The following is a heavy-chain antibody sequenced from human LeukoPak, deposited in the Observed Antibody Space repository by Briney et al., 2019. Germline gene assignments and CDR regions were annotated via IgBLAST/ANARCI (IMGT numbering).Heavy chain of an antibody. D-gene: IGHD6-13*01. Sequence: TLSLTCAVSGGSISSGGYSWSWIRQPPGKGLEWIGYIYHSGSTYYNPSLKSRVTISVDRSKNQFSLKLSSVTAADTAVYYCARYSSSWGRAFDIWGQGTMVTVSS. CDR3: ARYSSSWGRAFDI. CDR2: IYHSGST. J-gene: IGHJ3*02. CDR1: GGSISSGGYS. V-gene: IGHV4-30-2*01.